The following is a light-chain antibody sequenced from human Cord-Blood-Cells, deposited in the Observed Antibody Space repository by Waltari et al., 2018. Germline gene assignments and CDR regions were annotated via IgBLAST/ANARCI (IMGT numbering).Light chain of an antibody. CDR3: MQALQTPLT. V-gene: IGKV2-28*01. CDR2: LGS. Sequence: DIVMTQSPLSLPVTPGEPASISCRSSQSLLHSNGYNYLDWYLQKPGQSPQLLIYLGSNRASGVPDRFSGSGSGTDFTLKISRVDAEDVVFYYCMQALQTPLTFGGGTKVEIK. CDR1: QSLLHSNGYNY. J-gene: IGKJ4*01.